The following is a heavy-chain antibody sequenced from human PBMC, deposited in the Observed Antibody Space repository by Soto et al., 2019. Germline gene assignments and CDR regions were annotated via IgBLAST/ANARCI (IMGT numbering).Heavy chain of an antibody. CDR1: GGSLSSYY. J-gene: IGHJ4*02. CDR3: ARVDFELETWYFDY. D-gene: IGHD1-26*01. Sequence: PSETLSLTCTVSGGSLSSYYWSWIRQPPGEGLEWIGYIYYSGSTNYNPSLKSRVTISVDTSKNQFSLKLSPVTAADTAVSYCARVDFELETWYFDYWGQGTLVTVSS. CDR2: IYYSGST. V-gene: IGHV4-59*01.